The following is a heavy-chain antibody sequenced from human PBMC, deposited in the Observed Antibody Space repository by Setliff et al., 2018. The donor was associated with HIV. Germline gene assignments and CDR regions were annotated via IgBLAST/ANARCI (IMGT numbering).Heavy chain of an antibody. CDR1: GFTFSSYA. V-gene: IGHV3-23*01. Sequence: GGSLRLSCAASGFTFSSYAMSWVRQAPGKGLEWVSAIVASAGITYYAGSVKGRFPISRDNSKNTLYLQMNSLRAEDTAVYYCAKHPRYYDSGSRYFDYWGQGTLVTVSS. D-gene: IGHD3-10*01. CDR2: IVASAGIT. J-gene: IGHJ4*02. CDR3: AKHPRYYDSGSRYFDY.